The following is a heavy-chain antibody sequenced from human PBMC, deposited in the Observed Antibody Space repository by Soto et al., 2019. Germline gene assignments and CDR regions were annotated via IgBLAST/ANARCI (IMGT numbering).Heavy chain of an antibody. CDR1: GFTFSSYS. CDR2: ISSSSTI. CDR3: ARDLLTTYPNWFDP. V-gene: IGHV3-48*02. J-gene: IGHJ5*02. D-gene: IGHD3-9*01. Sequence: GGSLRLSCAASGFTFSSYSMNWVRQAPGKGLEWVSYISSSSTIYYADSVKGRFTISRDNGKNSLYLQMNSLRDEDTAVYYCARDLLTTYPNWFDPWGQGTLVTVSS.